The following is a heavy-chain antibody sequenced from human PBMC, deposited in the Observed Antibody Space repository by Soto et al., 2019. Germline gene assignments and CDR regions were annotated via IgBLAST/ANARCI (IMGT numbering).Heavy chain of an antibody. CDR3: AKYREYSSGWDTFDH. D-gene: IGHD6-19*01. CDR2: ISGTSTST. V-gene: IGHV3-23*01. Sequence: EVQLLESGGDLIQPGGSLRLSCAASEFTFTNYAMSWVRQAPGKGLEWVSSISGTSTSTYYADSVKGRFTISRDNSRSTLYLQMNSLRAEDTATYYCAKYREYSSGWDTFDHWGHGTLVTVSS. J-gene: IGHJ4*01. CDR1: EFTFTNYA.